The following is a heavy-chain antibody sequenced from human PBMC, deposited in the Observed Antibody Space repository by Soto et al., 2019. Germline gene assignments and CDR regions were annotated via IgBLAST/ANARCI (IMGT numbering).Heavy chain of an antibody. D-gene: IGHD6-6*01. CDR3: AKEPDSSFVLWTFDY. Sequence: EVQLLESGGGLVQPGESLRLSCAASGFTFSSFAMSWVRQAPGKGLEWVSGSSGSGGTTYHADSVKGRFTISRDNSKNTLFLQMNSLRVEDTAVYYCAKEPDSSFVLWTFDYWGQGALVTVSS. CDR1: GFTFSSFA. J-gene: IGHJ4*02. CDR2: SSGSGGTT. V-gene: IGHV3-23*01.